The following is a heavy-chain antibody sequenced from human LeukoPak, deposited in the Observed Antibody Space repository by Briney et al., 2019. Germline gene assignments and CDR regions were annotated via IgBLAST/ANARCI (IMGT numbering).Heavy chain of an antibody. CDR2: ISAYNGNT. J-gene: IGHJ4*02. Sequence: GASVKVSCKASGYTFTSYGVSWVRQAPGQGLEWMGWISAYNGNTNYAQKFQGRVTITADKSTSTAYMELSSLRSEDTAVYYCARGEIGSYFRFDYWGQGTLVTVSS. CDR1: GYTFTSYG. V-gene: IGHV1-18*01. CDR3: ARGEIGSYFRFDY. D-gene: IGHD1-26*01.